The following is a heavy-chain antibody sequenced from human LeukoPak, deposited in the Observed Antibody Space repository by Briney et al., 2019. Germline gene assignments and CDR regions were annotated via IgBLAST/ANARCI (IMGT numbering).Heavy chain of an antibody. CDR3: ARDYLGGNPDAFDI. CDR1: GDSISSSSYY. D-gene: IGHD4-23*01. J-gene: IGHJ3*02. Sequence: SETLSLTCTVSGDSISSSSYYWGWIRQPPGKELEWIGSIYYSRSTYYHPSLNSRVTILVDTSKNQFSLKLSSVTAADTAVYYCARDYLGGNPDAFDIWGQGTMVTVSS. CDR2: IYYSRST. V-gene: IGHV4-39*07.